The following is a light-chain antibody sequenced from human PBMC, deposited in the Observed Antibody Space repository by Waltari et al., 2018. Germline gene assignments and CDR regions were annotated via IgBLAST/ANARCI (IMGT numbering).Light chain of an antibody. V-gene: IGLV2-14*03. J-gene: IGLJ2*01. CDR1: SSDVGGYKY. CDR3: SSYTSSGTLVL. CDR2: DVN. Sequence: QSALTQPASVSGSPGQSITISCTGTSSDVGGYKYVSWYQQHPGKAPKLMIYDVNNRPSEISNRFSGSKSGNPASLTISGLQAEDEADYYCSSYTSSGTLVLFGGGTKLTVL.